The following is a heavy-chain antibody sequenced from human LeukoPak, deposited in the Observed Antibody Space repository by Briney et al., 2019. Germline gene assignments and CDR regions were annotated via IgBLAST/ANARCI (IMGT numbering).Heavy chain of an antibody. CDR2: INQDGSVK. J-gene: IGHJ4*02. CDR3: ARDPGFSSFDY. Sequence: GGSLRLSCAASTLTFSTYWMTWVRQTPGKGLEFVANINQDGSVKNYVGSVKGRFTISRDNTKNSLYLQMNSLRADDTAVYYCARDPGFSSFDYWGQGTLVTVSS. D-gene: IGHD3-3*02. V-gene: IGHV3-7*01. CDR1: TLTFSTYW.